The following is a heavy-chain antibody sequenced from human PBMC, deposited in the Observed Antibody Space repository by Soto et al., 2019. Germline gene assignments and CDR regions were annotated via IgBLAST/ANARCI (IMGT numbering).Heavy chain of an antibody. CDR1: GFTFSSYS. CDR3: ARGCGSGSYYWFDP. V-gene: IGHV3-21*01. D-gene: IGHD3-10*01. CDR2: ISSSSSYI. Sequence: PGGSLRLSCAASGFTFSSYSMNWVRQAPGKGLEWVSSISSSSSYIYYADSVKGRFTIPRDNAKNSLYLQMNSLRAEDTAVYYCARGCGSGSYYWFDPWGQGTLVTVSS. J-gene: IGHJ5*02.